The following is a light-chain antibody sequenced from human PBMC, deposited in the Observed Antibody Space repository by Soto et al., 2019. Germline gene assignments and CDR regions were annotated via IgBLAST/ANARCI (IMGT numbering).Light chain of an antibody. CDR3: QKYNRTPRT. Sequence: DFQMTQSPSSLSASVGDRVTITCRASQVISDHLAWYQHKPGKVPKLLIYEASTLQSGVPSRFSGGGSGTDFTLTISSLQPEDVATYYCQKYNRTPRTFGQGTKVELK. CDR1: QVISDH. J-gene: IGKJ1*01. V-gene: IGKV1-27*01. CDR2: EAS.